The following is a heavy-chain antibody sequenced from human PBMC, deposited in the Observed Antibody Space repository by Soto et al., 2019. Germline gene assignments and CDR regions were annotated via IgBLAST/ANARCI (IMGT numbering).Heavy chain of an antibody. V-gene: IGHV1-2*04. CDR1: GYTFTGYY. CDR2: INPNSGGT. D-gene: IGHD5-18*01. Sequence: QVQLVQSGAEVKKPGASVKVSCKASGYTFTGYYMHWVRQAPGQGLEWMGWINPNSGGTNYAQKFQGWVTMTRDTSISTAYMELSRLRSDDTAVYYCARDLGHTAMGKALYGMDVWGQGTTVTVSS. J-gene: IGHJ6*02. CDR3: ARDLGHTAMGKALYGMDV.